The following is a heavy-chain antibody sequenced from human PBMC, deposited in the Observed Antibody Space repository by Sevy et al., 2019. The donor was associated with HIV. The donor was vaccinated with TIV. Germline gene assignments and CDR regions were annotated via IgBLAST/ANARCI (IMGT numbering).Heavy chain of an antibody. D-gene: IGHD3-16*02. CDR1: GGTFSSYA. J-gene: IGHJ3*02. CDR2: IIPIFGTA. V-gene: IGHV1-69*13. CDR3: ARDYDYIWGSYRYNAFDI. Sequence: SVKVSCKASGGTFSSYAISWVRQAPGQGLEWMGGIIPIFGTANYAQKFQGRVTITADESTSTAYMELSSLRSEDTAVYYCARDYDYIWGSYRYNAFDIWGQGTMVTVSS.